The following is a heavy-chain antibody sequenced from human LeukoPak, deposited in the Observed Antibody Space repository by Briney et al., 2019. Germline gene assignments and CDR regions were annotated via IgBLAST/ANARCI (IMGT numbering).Heavy chain of an antibody. J-gene: IGHJ5*02. V-gene: IGHV3-64D*06. CDR1: GFTFSSYA. CDR3: VKVEPAAGPLCFDP. D-gene: IGHD6-13*01. CDR2: ISSTGVST. Sequence: GGSLRLSCSASGFTFSSYAMHWVRQAPGKGLEYVSAISSTGVSTHYADSVKGRFTISRDNSKNTLYLQMSSLRAEDTAVYYCVKVEPAAGPLCFDPGGQGPLVTVS.